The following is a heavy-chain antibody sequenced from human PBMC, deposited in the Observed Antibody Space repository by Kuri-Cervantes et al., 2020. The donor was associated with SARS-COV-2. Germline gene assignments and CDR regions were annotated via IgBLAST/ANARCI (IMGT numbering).Heavy chain of an antibody. CDR2: IYHSGST. Sequence: SETLSLTCAVYGGSSSGYYWGWIRQPPGKGLEWIGSIYHSGSTYYNPSLKSRVTISVDTSKNQFSLKLSSVTAADTAVYYCARLTGATVTSYMDVWGKGTTVTVSS. V-gene: IGHV4-34*01. D-gene: IGHD4-11*01. CDR1: GGSSSGYY. CDR3: ARLTGATVTSYMDV. J-gene: IGHJ6*03.